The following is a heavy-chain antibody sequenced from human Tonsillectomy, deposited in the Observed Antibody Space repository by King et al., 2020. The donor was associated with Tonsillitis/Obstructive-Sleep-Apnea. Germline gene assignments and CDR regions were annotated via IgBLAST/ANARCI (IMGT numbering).Heavy chain of an antibody. CDR3: ARLRARYSSSHAFDI. V-gene: IGHV4-31*01. CDR2: IYYTGIT. J-gene: IGHJ3*02. CDR1: GGSISSAGYY. Sequence: VQLQESGPQMLKPSQTLSLMCTVSGGSISSAGYYWSWIRQPPGKGLEWIGHIYYTGITYPNPSLKSVLTISMDTSKNQFSLNLHSLTGADTAVYYCARLRARYSSSHAFDIWGQGTMVTVSA. D-gene: IGHD6-13*01.